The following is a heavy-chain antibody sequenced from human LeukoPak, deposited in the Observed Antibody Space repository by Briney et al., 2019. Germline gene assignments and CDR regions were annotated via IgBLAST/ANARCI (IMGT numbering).Heavy chain of an antibody. V-gene: IGHV4-34*01. CDR3: AAGWRWLQPVDY. D-gene: IGHD5-24*01. CDR2: INHSGST. J-gene: IGHJ4*02. Sequence: PSETLSLTCAVYGGSFSGYYWSWIRQPPGKGLEWIGEINHSGSTNYNPSLKSRVTISVDTSKNQFSLKLSSVTAADTAVYYCAAGWRWLQPVDYWGRGTLVAVSS. CDR1: GGSFSGYY.